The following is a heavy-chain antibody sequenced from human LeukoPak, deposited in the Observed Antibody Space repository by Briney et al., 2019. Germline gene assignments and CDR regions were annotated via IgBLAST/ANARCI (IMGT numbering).Heavy chain of an antibody. V-gene: IGHV4-39*07. CDR2: IYHTGNT. CDR3: TRVRQGSQSDY. CDR1: GGSISSGNDH. J-gene: IGHJ4*02. Sequence: PSETLSLTCTVSGGSISSGNDHWAWIRQPPGKGLECIGSIYHTGNTYYNSSLESRVTISVDMSKNQFSLQLSSVTAADTAVYYCTRVRQGSQSDYWGQGTLVTVSS.